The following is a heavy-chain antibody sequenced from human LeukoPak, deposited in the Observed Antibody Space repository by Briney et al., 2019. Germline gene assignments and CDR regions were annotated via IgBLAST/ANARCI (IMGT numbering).Heavy chain of an antibody. V-gene: IGHV3-11*04. CDR3: ARSLIVASEDY. CDR2: ISASGAVP. J-gene: IGHJ4*02. CDR1: GFIFDSFY. Sequence: KPGGSLRLSCAAPGFIFDSFYMGWIRQVPGKGLDYIAFISASGAVPYYAESVKGRFTISRDNAKNSVSLQMNSLSADDTAVYYCARSLIVASEDYWGQGTLVTVSS. D-gene: IGHD3-22*01.